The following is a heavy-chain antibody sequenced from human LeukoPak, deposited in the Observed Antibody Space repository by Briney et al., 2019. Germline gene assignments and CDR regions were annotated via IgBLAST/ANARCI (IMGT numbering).Heavy chain of an antibody. CDR2: IKQDGSEK. Sequence: GGSLRLSCAASGLTFSSYWMSWGRQAPGKGLEWVANIKQDGSEKYYVDSVKGRFTISRDNAKNSLYLQRNSLRAEDTAVYYCARDQVVGIFDYWGQGTLVTVSS. CDR1: GLTFSSYW. V-gene: IGHV3-7*01. J-gene: IGHJ4*02. CDR3: ARDQVVGIFDY. D-gene: IGHD2-21*01.